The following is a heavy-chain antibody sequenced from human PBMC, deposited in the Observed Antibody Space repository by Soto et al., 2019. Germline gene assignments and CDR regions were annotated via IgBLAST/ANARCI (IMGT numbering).Heavy chain of an antibody. J-gene: IGHJ4*02. CDR3: ARHAGYSYGYKDY. V-gene: IGHV4-39*01. Sequence: QLQLQESGPGLVKPSETLSLTCTVSGGSISSSSHYWGWIRQPPGKGLEWIGSIYYSGSTYYNPSLKSRVTIYVDTSKNQFSLKLGSVTAADTAVYYCARHAGYSYGYKDYWGQGTLVTVSS. CDR1: GGSISSSSHY. CDR2: IYYSGST. D-gene: IGHD5-18*01.